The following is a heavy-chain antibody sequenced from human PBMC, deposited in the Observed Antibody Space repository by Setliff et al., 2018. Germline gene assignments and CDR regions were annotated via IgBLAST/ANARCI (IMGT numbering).Heavy chain of an antibody. V-gene: IGHV3-7*03. CDR2: MKQDGSEI. CDR3: ARDQVVARVHGFDI. J-gene: IGHJ3*02. D-gene: IGHD2-15*01. CDR1: GFTFSSYW. Sequence: GGSLRLSCAASGFTFSSYWMTWVRQAPGKGLEWVANMKQDGSEIYYVDSVKGRFTISRDNGKSTLYLQMNSLRADDTAVYYCARDQVVARVHGFDIWGRGTKVTVSS.